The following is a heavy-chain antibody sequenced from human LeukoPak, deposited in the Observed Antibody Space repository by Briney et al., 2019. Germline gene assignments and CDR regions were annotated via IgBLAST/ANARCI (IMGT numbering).Heavy chain of an antibody. CDR1: GFTFSSYS. Sequence: GGSLRLSCAASGFTFSSYSMNWVRQAPGKGLEWVSSISSSSSYIYCADSVKGRFTISRDNAKNSLYLQMNSLRAEDTAVYYCARGIAASAFDIWGQGTMVTVSS. D-gene: IGHD6-13*01. CDR3: ARGIAASAFDI. V-gene: IGHV3-21*01. CDR2: ISSSSSYI. J-gene: IGHJ3*02.